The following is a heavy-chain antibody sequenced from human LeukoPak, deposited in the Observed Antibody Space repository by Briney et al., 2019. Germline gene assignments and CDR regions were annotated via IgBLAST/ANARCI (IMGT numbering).Heavy chain of an antibody. Sequence: SVKVSCKASGGTFSRYVISWVRQAPGQGLEWMGGIIPMFGTANYAQKFQGRVTITADESTSTAYMELSSLRSEDTAVYYCARVDRYSSWGNYFDYWGQGTLVTVSS. CDR1: GGTFSRYV. D-gene: IGHD6-19*01. J-gene: IGHJ4*02. CDR2: IIPMFGTA. V-gene: IGHV1-69*13. CDR3: ARVDRYSSWGNYFDY.